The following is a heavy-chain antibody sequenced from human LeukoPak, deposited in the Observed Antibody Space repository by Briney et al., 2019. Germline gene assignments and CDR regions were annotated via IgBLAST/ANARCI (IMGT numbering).Heavy chain of an antibody. J-gene: IGHJ5*02. D-gene: IGHD5-12*01. CDR1: GFTFSNYA. CDR3: ARVRRIGASLGWFDP. CDR2: ISGSDGST. Sequence: GGSLRLSCAASGFTFSNYAMSWVRQAPGKGLEWVSAISGSDGSTNYADSVKGRFTISRDNSKNTLYLQMNSLRAEDTAVYYCARVRRIGASLGWFDPWGQGTLVTVSS. V-gene: IGHV3-23*01.